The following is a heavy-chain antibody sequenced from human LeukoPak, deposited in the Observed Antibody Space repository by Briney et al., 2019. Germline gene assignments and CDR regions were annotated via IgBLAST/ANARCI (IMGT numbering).Heavy chain of an antibody. Sequence: GASVKVSCKASGYTFTGYYMHWVRQAPGQGLEWMGWINPNSGGTNYAQKFQGRVTMTRDTSISTAYMELSRLRSDDTAVYYCARGPRRIVVPAANYYYYYYMDVWGKGTTVTVSS. CDR3: ARGPRRIVVPAANYYYYYYMDV. V-gene: IGHV1-2*02. CDR2: INPNSGGT. D-gene: IGHD2-2*01. CDR1: GYTFTGYY. J-gene: IGHJ6*03.